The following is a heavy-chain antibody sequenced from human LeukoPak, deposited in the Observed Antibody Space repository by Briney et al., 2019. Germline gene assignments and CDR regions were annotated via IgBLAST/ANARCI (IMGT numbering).Heavy chain of an antibody. V-gene: IGHV3-30*04. CDR2: ISYDGSNK. Sequence: GRSLRLSCAASGFTFSSYAMHWVRQAPGKGLEWVAVISYDGSNKYYADSVKGRFTISRDNSKNTLYLQMNSLRAEDTAVYYCARDLRYCSSTSCYGFRGAFDIWGQGTMVTVSS. D-gene: IGHD2-2*01. CDR3: ARDLRYCSSTSCYGFRGAFDI. CDR1: GFTFSSYA. J-gene: IGHJ3*02.